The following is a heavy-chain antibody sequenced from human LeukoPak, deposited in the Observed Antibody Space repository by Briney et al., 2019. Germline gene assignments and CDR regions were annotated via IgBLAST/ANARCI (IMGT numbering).Heavy chain of an antibody. D-gene: IGHD4-17*01. CDR3: ARRDNYGSSSFVY. J-gene: IGHJ4*02. CDR1: GGSISSSSYY. CDR2: IYYSGST. Sequence: SETLSLTCSVSGGSISSSSYYWGWIRQPPGKGLEWIGSIYYSGSTYYNPSLKSRVTISVDTSKNQFSLKLSSVTAADTAVNYCARRDNYGSSSFVYWGQGILVTVSS. V-gene: IGHV4-39*01.